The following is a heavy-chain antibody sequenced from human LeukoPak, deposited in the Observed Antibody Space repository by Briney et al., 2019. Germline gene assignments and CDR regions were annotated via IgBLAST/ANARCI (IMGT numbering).Heavy chain of an antibody. CDR1: GFSFRSYG. D-gene: IGHD6-19*01. CDR2: ISYGGSNE. CDR3: AREVENTSGWYSHFDY. V-gene: IGHV3-30*03. J-gene: IGHJ4*02. Sequence: PGRSLRLSCAASGFSFRSYGMHWVRQTPGKGLEWVAIISYGGSNEQYADSLKGRFIISRDNSKNTLYLQMNSLRAEDTAVYYCAREVENTSGWYSHFDYWGQGTLVTVSS.